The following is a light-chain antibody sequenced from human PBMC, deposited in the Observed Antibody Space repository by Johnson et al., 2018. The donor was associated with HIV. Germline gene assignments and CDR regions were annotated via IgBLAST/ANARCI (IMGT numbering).Light chain of an antibody. Sequence: QSVLTQPPSVSAAPGQKVTISCSGSSSNIGKNYVSWYQHLPGTAPKLLIYENSKRPSGIPDRFSGSKSGTSATLGITGLQTGAEADYYCGTWDSSLSSGFYVFGTGTKVTVL. CDR3: GTWDSSLSSGFYV. CDR1: SSNIGKNY. J-gene: IGLJ1*01. CDR2: ENS. V-gene: IGLV1-51*02.